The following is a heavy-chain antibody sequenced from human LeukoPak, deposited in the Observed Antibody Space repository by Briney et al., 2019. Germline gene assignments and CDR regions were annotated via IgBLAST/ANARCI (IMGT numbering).Heavy chain of an antibody. V-gene: IGHV1-69*05. J-gene: IGHJ4*02. CDR3: ARGKFGELLFDY. Sequence: ASVKVSCKATGGTFSGYAISWVRQAPGQGLEWMGGIIPIFGTANYAQKFQGRVTITTDESTSTAYMELSSLRSEDTAVYYCARGKFGELLFDYWGQGTLVTVSS. D-gene: IGHD3-10*01. CDR1: GGTFSGYA. CDR2: IIPIFGTA.